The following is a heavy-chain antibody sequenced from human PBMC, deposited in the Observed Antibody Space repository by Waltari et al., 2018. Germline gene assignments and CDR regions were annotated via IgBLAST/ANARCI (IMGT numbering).Heavy chain of an antibody. Sequence: QVQLQESGPGLVKPSETLSLTCTASGGSISSYYWSWIRQPPGKGLEWIGYIYYSGSTNYNPSLKSRVTISVDTSKNQFSLKLSSVTAADTAVYYCASIAVAGTGNEDYWGQGTLVTVSS. J-gene: IGHJ4*02. CDR3: ASIAVAGTGNEDY. CDR2: IYYSGST. D-gene: IGHD6-19*01. V-gene: IGHV4-59*01. CDR1: GGSISSYY.